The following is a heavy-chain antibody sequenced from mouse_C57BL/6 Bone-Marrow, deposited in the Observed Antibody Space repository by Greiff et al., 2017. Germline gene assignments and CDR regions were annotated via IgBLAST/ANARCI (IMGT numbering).Heavy chain of an antibody. CDR1: GYTFTDYN. V-gene: IGHV1-18*01. J-gene: IGHJ4*01. CDR3: AIGDYDVRAMDY. D-gene: IGHD2-4*01. CDR2: INPNTGGT. Sequence: EVQLQQSGPELVKPGASVKIPCKASGYTFTDYNMDWVKQSHGKSLEWIGDINPNTGGTIYNQKFKGKATLTVDKSSSTAYMELRSLTSEDTAVYYCAIGDYDVRAMDYWGQGTSVTVSS.